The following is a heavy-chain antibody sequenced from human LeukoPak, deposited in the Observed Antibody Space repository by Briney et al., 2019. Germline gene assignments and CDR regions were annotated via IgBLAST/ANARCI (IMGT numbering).Heavy chain of an antibody. J-gene: IGHJ1*01. CDR1: GFTFSTYW. CDR2: IKQDGSEK. CDR3: AGGYRSGGSCYSGGEYFQH. V-gene: IGHV3-7*02. D-gene: IGHD2-15*01. Sequence: GGSLRLSCAASGFTFSTYWMSWVRQAPGKGLEWVANIKQDGSEKYYVDSVKGRFTISRDNAKNSLYLQMNSLRAEDTAVYYCAGGYRSGGSCYSGGEYFQHWGQGTLVTVSS.